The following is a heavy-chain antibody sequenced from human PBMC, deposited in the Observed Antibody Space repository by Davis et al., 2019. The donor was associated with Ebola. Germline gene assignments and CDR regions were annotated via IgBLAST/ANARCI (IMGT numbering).Heavy chain of an antibody. Sequence: GESLKISCAASGFTVSSNYMSWVRQAPGKGLEWVSVIYNGGSTYYADSVKGRFTISRDNSKNTLYLQMNSLRVEDTAIYYCAKYITTSPSRYFDPWGQGTLVTVSS. J-gene: IGHJ5*02. CDR1: GFTVSSNY. CDR3: AKYITTSPSRYFDP. V-gene: IGHV3-53*01. D-gene: IGHD3-3*01. CDR2: IYNGGST.